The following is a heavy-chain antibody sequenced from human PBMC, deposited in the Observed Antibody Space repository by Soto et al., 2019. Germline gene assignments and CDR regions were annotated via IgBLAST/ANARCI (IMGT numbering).Heavy chain of an antibody. CDR2: IIPIFGTA. V-gene: IGHV1-69*12. D-gene: IGHD5-12*01. CDR3: ARDGGGYSGYAFSHHYGMDV. CDR1: GGIFSSYA. Sequence: QVQLVQSGAEVKKPGSSVKVSCKASGGIFSSYAISWVRQAPGQGLEWMGGIIPIFGTANYAQKFQGRVTIXGXEXXSTAYMERSSLRSEDTAVYYCARDGGGYSGYAFSHHYGMDVWGQGTTVTVSS. J-gene: IGHJ6*02.